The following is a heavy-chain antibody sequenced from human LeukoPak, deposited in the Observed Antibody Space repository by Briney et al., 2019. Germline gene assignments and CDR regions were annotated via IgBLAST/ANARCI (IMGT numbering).Heavy chain of an antibody. D-gene: IGHD3-3*02. CDR1: GYTFTGYY. V-gene: IGHV1-2*02. CDR2: INPNSGGT. CDR3: ARGEALPSPDLDY. J-gene: IGHJ4*02. Sequence: ASVKVSCKAFGYTFTGYYMHWVRQAPGQGLEWMGWINPNSGGTNYAQKFQGRVIMTRDTSISTAYMELSRLRSDDTAVYYCARGEALPSPDLDYWGQGTLVTVSS.